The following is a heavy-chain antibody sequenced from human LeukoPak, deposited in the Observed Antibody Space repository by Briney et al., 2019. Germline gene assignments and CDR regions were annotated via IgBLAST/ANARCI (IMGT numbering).Heavy chain of an antibody. CDR2: INPNSGGT. CDR1: GYTFTGYY. J-gene: IGHJ6*03. Sequence: ASVKVSCKASGYTFTGYYMHWVRQAPGQGLEWMGWINPNSGGTNYAQKFQGGVTMTRDTSISTAYMELSRLRSDDTAVYYCARDATSLGGDYYYYMDVWGKGTTVTISS. D-gene: IGHD1-26*01. CDR3: ARDATSLGGDYYYYMDV. V-gene: IGHV1-2*02.